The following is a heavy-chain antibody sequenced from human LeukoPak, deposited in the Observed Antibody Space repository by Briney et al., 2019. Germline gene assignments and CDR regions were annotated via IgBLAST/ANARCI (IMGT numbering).Heavy chain of an antibody. J-gene: IGHJ6*03. CDR3: AGKSRDGYNYEGYYYYMDV. CDR2: IYYSGST. V-gene: IGHV4-59*01. CDR1: DGSISSYY. D-gene: IGHD5-24*01. Sequence: SETLSLTCTVSDGSISSYYWSWLRQPPGKGLEWIGYIYYSGSTNYNPSLKSRVTISVDTSKNQFSLKLSSVTAADTAVYYCAGKSRDGYNYEGYYYYMDVWGKGTTVTVSS.